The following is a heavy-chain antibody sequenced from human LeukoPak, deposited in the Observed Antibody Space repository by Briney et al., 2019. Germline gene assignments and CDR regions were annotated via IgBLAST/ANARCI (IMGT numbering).Heavy chain of an antibody. Sequence: GGSLRLSCATSGFTFSSYAMSWVRQAPGKGLEWVSGICASGGSTYYADSVKGRFTISRDNSKNTLYLQTNSLRTEDTAVYYCAKAEGYDILTGLDYWGQGTLVTVSS. CDR2: ICASGGST. CDR3: AKAEGYDILTGLDY. V-gene: IGHV3-23*01. J-gene: IGHJ4*02. D-gene: IGHD3-9*01. CDR1: GFTFSSYA.